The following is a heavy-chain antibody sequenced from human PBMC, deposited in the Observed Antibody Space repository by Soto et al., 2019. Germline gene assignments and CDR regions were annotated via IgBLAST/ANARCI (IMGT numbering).Heavy chain of an antibody. CDR3: ARSSGWYAPFDY. V-gene: IGHV3-48*03. CDR1: GFTFSSYE. CDR2: ISSSGSTI. D-gene: IGHD6-19*01. J-gene: IGHJ4*02. Sequence: PGGSLRLSCAASGFTFSSYEMNWVRQAPGKGLEWVSYISSSGSTIYYADSVKGRFTISRDNAKNSRYLQMNSLRAEDTAVYYCARSSGWYAPFDYWGQGTLVTVSS.